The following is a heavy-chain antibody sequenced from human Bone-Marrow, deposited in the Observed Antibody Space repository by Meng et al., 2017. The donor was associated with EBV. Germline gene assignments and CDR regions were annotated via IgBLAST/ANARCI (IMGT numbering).Heavy chain of an antibody. V-gene: IGHV4-34*01. CDR3: ARGSAHFYNSGTVYKEYTWFDA. Sequence: QVQLQQWGAGLLQPSETLSLTCAVYGGALSGYYWSWIRQPPGKGLEWIGYIYHSGSTYYNPSLKSRVTISVDTSKNHFSLRLGSVTAADTAVYYCARGSAHFYNSGTVYKEYTWFDAWGQGTLVTVAS. J-gene: IGHJ5*02. CDR2: IYHSGST. CDR1: GGALSGYY. D-gene: IGHD3-10*01.